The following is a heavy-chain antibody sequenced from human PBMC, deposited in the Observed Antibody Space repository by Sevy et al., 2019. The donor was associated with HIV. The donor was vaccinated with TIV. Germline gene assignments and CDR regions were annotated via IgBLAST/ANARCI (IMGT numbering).Heavy chain of an antibody. CDR1: GFTFSTYG. Sequence: GGSLRLSCAASGFTFSTYGMHWVRQAPGKGLEWVAVISYNGVSKFYTDSVKGRFTISRDNSKSTQYLQMNSLRVEDTAVYYCARDFTGFYGMDVWGQRTTVTVSS. J-gene: IGHJ6*02. CDR3: ARDFTGFYGMDV. CDR2: ISYNGVSK. V-gene: IGHV3-30*03. D-gene: IGHD3-9*01.